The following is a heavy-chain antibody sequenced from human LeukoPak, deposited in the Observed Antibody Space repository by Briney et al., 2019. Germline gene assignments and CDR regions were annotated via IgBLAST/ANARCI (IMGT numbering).Heavy chain of an antibody. CDR3: AKESHSRDYYYHYYMDV. J-gene: IGHJ6*03. CDR2: ISGSGGST. CDR1: GFTFSSYA. Sequence: GGSLRLSCAASGFTFSSYAMSWVRQAPGKGLEWVSAISGSGGSTYYADSVKGRFTISRDNSKNTLYLQMNSLRAEDTAVYYCAKESHSRDYYYHYYMDVWGKGTTVTVSS. V-gene: IGHV3-23*01.